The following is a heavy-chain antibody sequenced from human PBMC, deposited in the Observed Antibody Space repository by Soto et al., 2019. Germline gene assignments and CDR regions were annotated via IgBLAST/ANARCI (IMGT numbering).Heavy chain of an antibody. CDR3: ARFSGGEGRNWFDP. Sequence: TLSLTCTVSGGSISSGGYYWSWIRQHPGKGLEWIGYIYYSGSTYYNPSLKSRVTISVDTSKNQFSLKLSSVTAADTAVYYCARFSGGEGRNWFDPWGQGTLVTVSS. CDR1: GGSISSGGYY. D-gene: IGHD6-25*01. J-gene: IGHJ5*02. V-gene: IGHV4-31*03. CDR2: IYYSGST.